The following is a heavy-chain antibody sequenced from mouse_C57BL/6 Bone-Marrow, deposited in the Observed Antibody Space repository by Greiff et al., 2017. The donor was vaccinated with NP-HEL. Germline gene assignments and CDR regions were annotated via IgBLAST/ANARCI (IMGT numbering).Heavy chain of an antibody. Sequence: VKLMESGPELVKPGASVKISCKASGYAFSSSWMNWVKQRPGKGLEWIGRIYPGDGDTNYNGKFKGKATLTADKSSSTAYMQLSSLTSEDSAVYVCARAYYGAYWGQGTLVTVSA. CDR1: GYAFSSSW. J-gene: IGHJ3*01. V-gene: IGHV1-82*01. CDR2: IYPGDGDT. CDR3: ARAYYGAY. D-gene: IGHD2-10*01.